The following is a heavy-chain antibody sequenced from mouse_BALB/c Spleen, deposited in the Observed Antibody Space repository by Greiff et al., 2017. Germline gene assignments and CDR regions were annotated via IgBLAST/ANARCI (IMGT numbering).Heavy chain of an antibody. CDR3: ARGYGMGLGYAMDY. D-gene: IGHD1-1*01. CDR1: GYSFTSYY. V-gene: IGHV1-31*01. J-gene: IGHJ4*01. Sequence: VQLQQSGPELMKPGASVKISCKASGYSFTSYYMHWVKQSHVKSLEWIGRINPYNGATSYNQNFKDKASLTVDKSSSTAYMELHSLTSEDSAVYYCARGYGMGLGYAMDYWGQGTSVTVSS. CDR2: INPYNGAT.